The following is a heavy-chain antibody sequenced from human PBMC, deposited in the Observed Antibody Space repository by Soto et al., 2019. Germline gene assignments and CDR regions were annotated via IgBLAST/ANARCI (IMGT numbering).Heavy chain of an antibody. V-gene: IGHV3-23*01. Sequence: EVQLLESGGGLVQPGGSLRLSCAASGFTFSSYTMSWVRQAPGTGLEWVSTINAPGGSTSYADSVRGRFTISRDNSKNTLYLQMNRLRAEDTAVYYCAKGVCCGGSCYYDYLGQGTLVIVSS. CDR1: GFTFSSYT. D-gene: IGHD2-15*01. CDR2: INAPGGST. J-gene: IGHJ4*02. CDR3: AKGVCCGGSCYYDY.